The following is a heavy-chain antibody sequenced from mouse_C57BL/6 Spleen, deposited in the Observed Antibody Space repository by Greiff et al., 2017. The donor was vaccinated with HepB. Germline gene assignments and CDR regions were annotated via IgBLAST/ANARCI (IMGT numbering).Heavy chain of an antibody. CDR2: IHPSDSDT. Sequence: QVQLQQPGAELVKPGASVKVSCKASGYTFTSYWMHWVKQRPGQGLEWIGRIHPSDSDTNYNQKFKGKATLTVDKSSSTAYMQLSSLTSEDSAVYYCAIEITTVVAHWYFDVWGTGTTVTVSS. CDR1: GYTFTSYW. CDR3: AIEITTVVAHWYFDV. D-gene: IGHD1-1*01. V-gene: IGHV1-74*01. J-gene: IGHJ1*03.